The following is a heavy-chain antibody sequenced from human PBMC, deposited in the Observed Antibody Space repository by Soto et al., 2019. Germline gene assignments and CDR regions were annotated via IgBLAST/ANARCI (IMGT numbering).Heavy chain of an antibody. V-gene: IGHV1-8*01. J-gene: IGHJ4*02. CDR2: MNPNSGNK. CDR1: GYTFTCCS. D-gene: IGHD1-1*01. Sequence: ASVKVCSEASGYTFTCCSMNSVHQANGKGLEWMGSMNPNSGNKGYAQKLQGRVTTTRNTSISTAYMELSSLRSEDTAVYYCARGTRATGTTQFFYFDYWGQGALLTVSS. CDR3: ARGTRATGTTQFFYFDY.